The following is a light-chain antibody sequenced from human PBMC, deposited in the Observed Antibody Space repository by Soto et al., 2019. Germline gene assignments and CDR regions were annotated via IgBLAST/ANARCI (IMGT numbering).Light chain of an antibody. CDR2: DVA. Sequence: DIQMTQSPSTLSASVGDRVTITCRASQSIDRWLAWYQQRPGRAPKLLIYDVANLETGVPSRFSGSGYETEFTLTISSLQPDDFAIYYCQQYNSYPLTFGGGTKVDIK. J-gene: IGKJ4*01. V-gene: IGKV1-5*01. CDR3: QQYNSYPLT. CDR1: QSIDRW.